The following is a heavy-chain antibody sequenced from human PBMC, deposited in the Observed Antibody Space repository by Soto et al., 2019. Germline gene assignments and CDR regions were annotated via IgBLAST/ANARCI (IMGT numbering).Heavy chain of an antibody. J-gene: IGHJ6*02. V-gene: IGHV3-33*01. CDR3: ARDASYYSLWSGYYPSRNGMDV. CDR1: GFTFSSFG. CDR2: IWYDGSKK. Sequence: GGSLRLSCAASGFTFSSFGMHWVRQAPGKGLEWVSLIWYDGSKKSYGDSVKGRFTISRDNPRNTVYLQMNSLRADDTAIYYCARDASYYSLWSGYYPSRNGMDVWGQGTTVTVSS. D-gene: IGHD3-3*01.